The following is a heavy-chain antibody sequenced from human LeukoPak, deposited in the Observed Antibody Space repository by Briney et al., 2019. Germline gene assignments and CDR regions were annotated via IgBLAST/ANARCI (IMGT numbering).Heavy chain of an antibody. J-gene: IGHJ4*02. V-gene: IGHV4-38-2*01. CDR2: IHHSGST. CDR3: VRVSGGYDTKYYFDC. D-gene: IGHD1-26*01. CDR1: GYSISSGYY. Sequence: PSETLSLTCAVSGYSISSGYYWGWIRQPPGKGLEWIGSIHHSGSTYSNSSLKSRVTISVGTSKNQFSLNLNSVAAADTAVYYCVRVSGGYDTKYYFDCWGQGTLVTVSS.